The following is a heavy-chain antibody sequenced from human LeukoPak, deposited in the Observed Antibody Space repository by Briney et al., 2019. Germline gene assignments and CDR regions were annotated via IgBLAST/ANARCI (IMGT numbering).Heavy chain of an antibody. CDR1: GFTFSRYA. CDR2: ISGSGGST. Sequence: PGGSLRLSCAASGFTFSRYAMSWVRQAPGKGLEWVSTISGSGGSTYYADSVKGRFTISRDNSKNTLYLQMHSLRAEDTAVYYCAKDWSAYRFYYCDYWGQGAQVTVSS. CDR3: AKDWSAYRFYYCDY. D-gene: IGHD3-3*01. J-gene: IGHJ4*02. V-gene: IGHV3-23*01.